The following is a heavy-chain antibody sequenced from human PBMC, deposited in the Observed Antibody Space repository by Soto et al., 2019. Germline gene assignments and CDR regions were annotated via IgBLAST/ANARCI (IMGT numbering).Heavy chain of an antibody. CDR2: ISSSSSTI. D-gene: IGHD3-16*02. CDR3: ARDYYDYIWGSYPDDY. CDR1: GFTFSSYS. J-gene: IGHJ4*02. Sequence: VQLVESGGGLVQPGGSLRLSCAASGFTFSSYSMNWVRQAPGKGLEWVSYISSSSSTIYYADSVKGRFTISRDNAKNSLYLQMNSLRAEDTAVYYCARDYYDYIWGSYPDDYWGQGTLVTVSS. V-gene: IGHV3-48*01.